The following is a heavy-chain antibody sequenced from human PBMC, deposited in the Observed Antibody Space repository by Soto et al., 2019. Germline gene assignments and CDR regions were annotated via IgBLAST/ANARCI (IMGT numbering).Heavy chain of an antibody. CDR3: TILYSYGTADFDY. CDR2: IRSKANSYAT. J-gene: IGHJ4*02. D-gene: IGHD5-18*01. CDR1: GFTFSGSA. V-gene: IGHV3-73*01. Sequence: GSLRLSCAASGFTFSGSAMHWVRQASGKGLEWVGRIRSKANSYATAYAASVKGRFTISRDDSKNTAYLQMNSLKTEDTAVYYCTILYSYGTADFDYWGQGTLVTVSS.